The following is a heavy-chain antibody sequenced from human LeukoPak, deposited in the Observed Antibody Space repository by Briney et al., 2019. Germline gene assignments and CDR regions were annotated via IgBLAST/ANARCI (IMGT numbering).Heavy chain of an antibody. CDR3: ARAGSHWHYVY. J-gene: IGHJ4*02. Sequence: GGSLRLSCAASGFTFSGFSMSWVRQSPTKGLEWVANIKQDGSERYYVDSVKGRFTIPRDNAKNSLSLQMNNLRVEDAAVYYCARAGSHWHYVYWGQGTVVTVSS. V-gene: IGHV3-7*01. CDR2: IKQDGSER. CDR1: GFTFSGFS. D-gene: IGHD3-10*01.